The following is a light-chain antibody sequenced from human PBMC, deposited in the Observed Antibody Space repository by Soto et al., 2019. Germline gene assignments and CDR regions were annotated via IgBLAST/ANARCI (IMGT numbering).Light chain of an antibody. CDR2: AAS. Sequence: DIQMPQTNLSPSAFVGDRVTITCRASQGISNFLAWYQQKSGKVPKLLIYAASTLQSGVPSRFSGSGSGTDFTLTISSLQPEDVATYYCQKCKTAPFTFGGVTKVDIK. J-gene: IGKJ4*01. CDR3: QKCKTAPFT. CDR1: QGISNF. V-gene: IGKV1-27*01.